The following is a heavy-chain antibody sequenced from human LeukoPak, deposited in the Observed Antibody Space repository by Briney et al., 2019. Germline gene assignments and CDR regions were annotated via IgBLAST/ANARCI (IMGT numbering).Heavy chain of an antibody. D-gene: IGHD3-9*01. CDR1: GGSFSGYY. J-gene: IGHJ3*02. V-gene: IGHV4-34*01. CDR3: ARGAPLYYDILTGYYKGRPRDAFDI. CDR2: INHSGST. Sequence: RPSETLSLTCAVYGGSFSGYYWSWIRQPPGKGLEWIGEINHSGSTNYNPSLKSRVTISVDTSKNQFSLKLSSVTAADTAVYYCARGAPLYYDILTGYYKGRPRDAFDIWGQGTMVIVSS.